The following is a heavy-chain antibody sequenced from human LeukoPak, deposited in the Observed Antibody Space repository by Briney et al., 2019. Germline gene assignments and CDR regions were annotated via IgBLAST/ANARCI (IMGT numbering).Heavy chain of an antibody. CDR2: IKQDGSEK. Sequence: GGSLRLSCALSGFTFSSYWMTWVRQAPGKGLEWVANIKQDGSEKNYADSVKGRFTISRDNAKNSLYLQMNSLRVEDTAVYYCARGSITMIARPVAFDIWGQGTMVTVSS. J-gene: IGHJ3*02. V-gene: IGHV3-7*01. D-gene: IGHD3-22*01. CDR3: ARGSITMIARPVAFDI. CDR1: GFTFSSYW.